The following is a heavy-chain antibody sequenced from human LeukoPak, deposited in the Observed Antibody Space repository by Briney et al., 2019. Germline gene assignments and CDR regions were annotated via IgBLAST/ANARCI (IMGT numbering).Heavy chain of an antibody. CDR1: GYTFTSYG. J-gene: IGHJ4*02. CDR3: EVSVRSSGSTFDY. Sequence: GASVKVSCKASGYTFTSYGISWVRQAPGQGPEWMGWISAYNGNTNYAQKLQGRVTMTTDTSTSTAYMELRSLRSEDTAVYYCEVSVRSSGSTFDYWGQGTLVTVSS. D-gene: IGHD6-19*01. V-gene: IGHV1-18*01. CDR2: ISAYNGNT.